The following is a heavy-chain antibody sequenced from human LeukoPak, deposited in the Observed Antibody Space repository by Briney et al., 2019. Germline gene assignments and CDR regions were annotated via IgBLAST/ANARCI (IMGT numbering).Heavy chain of an antibody. Sequence: ASVKVSCKASGYTFTSYYMHWVRQAPGQGLEWMGIINPSGGSTGYAQKFQGRVTMTRDTSTSTVYMELSSLRSEDTAVYYCARDPYYYDSSGSHAGYFDLWGRGTLVTVSS. CDR2: INPSGGST. V-gene: IGHV1-46*01. J-gene: IGHJ2*01. D-gene: IGHD3-22*01. CDR3: ARDPYYYDSSGSHAGYFDL. CDR1: GYTFTSYY.